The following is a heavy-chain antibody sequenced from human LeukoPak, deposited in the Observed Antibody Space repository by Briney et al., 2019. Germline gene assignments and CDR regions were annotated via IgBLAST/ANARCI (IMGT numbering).Heavy chain of an antibody. CDR3: ARVMGGSYLDY. CDR2: XSAYXXXX. Sequence: ASVRVSCKASGYSFTSFPIIWVRQAPGQGLXWMGWXSAYXXXXXXXXXXXXXXXXXTXXXTSTAXMEXRSLTSDDTAVYYCARVMGGSYLDYWGQGTLVIVSS. CDR1: GYSFTSFP. D-gene: IGHD3-16*02. V-gene: IGHV1-18*01. J-gene: IGHJ4*02.